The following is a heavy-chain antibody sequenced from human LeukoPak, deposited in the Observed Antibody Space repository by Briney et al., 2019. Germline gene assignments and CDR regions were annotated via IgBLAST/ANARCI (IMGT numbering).Heavy chain of an antibody. J-gene: IGHJ4*02. CDR3: ARGSLSDRGDY. V-gene: IGHV3-48*03. CDR1: GFTFNNYE. D-gene: IGHD3-16*01. CDR2: ISTSGAII. Sequence: PGGSLRLSCAASGFTFNNYEMNWVRQAPGKGLEWVSNISTSGAIIYYADSVKGRFTISRDNAKNSLYLQMNSLRAEDTAVYYCARGSLSDRGDYWGQGTLVTVSS.